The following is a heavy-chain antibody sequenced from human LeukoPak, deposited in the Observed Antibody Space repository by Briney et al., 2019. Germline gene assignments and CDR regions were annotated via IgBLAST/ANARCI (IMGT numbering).Heavy chain of an antibody. D-gene: IGHD4-17*01. J-gene: IGHJ4*02. CDR2: SDLEDGET. CDR3: ATGKATDYGAYNY. Sequence: EASVKVSCKVSGHSLSDLSIHWVRQAPGKGLEWMGGSDLEDGETFYVEWFQDRGSMTGDPSTDTAYMELRSLRFEDTAVYYCATGKATDYGAYNYWGQGTLVTVSS. CDR1: GHSLSDLS. V-gene: IGHV1-24*01.